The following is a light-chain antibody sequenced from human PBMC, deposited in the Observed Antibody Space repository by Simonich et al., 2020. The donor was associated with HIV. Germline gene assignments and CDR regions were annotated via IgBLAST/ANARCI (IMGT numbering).Light chain of an antibody. CDR3: QQFNSYPCT. J-gene: IGKJ2*02. V-gene: IGKV1-33*01. CDR1: QDISNF. Sequence: DIQMTQSPSSLSASVGDRVTITCQASQDISNFLNWYQQKPGQAPKLLIFDASHLETGVPSRFSGSGSGTDFTFTISSLQPEDFATYYCQQFNSYPCTFGQGTKLEIK. CDR2: DAS.